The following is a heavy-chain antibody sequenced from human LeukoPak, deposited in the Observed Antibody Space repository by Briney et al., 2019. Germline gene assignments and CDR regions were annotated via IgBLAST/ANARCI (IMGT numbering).Heavy chain of an antibody. V-gene: IGHV1-18*01. CDR2: ISAYNGNT. D-gene: IGHD1-26*01. J-gene: IGHJ5*02. CDR3: ARDAVGATRWFDP. CDR1: GYTFTSYG. Sequence: VASVKVSCKASGYTFTSYGISWVRQAPGRGLEWMGWISAYNGNTNYAQKLQGRVTMTTDTSTSTAYMKLRSLRSDDTAVYYCARDAVGATRWFDPWGQGTLVTVSS.